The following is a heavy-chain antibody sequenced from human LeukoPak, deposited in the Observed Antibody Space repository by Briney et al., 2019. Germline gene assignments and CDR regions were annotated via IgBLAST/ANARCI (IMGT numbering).Heavy chain of an antibody. CDR2: RSNVGRDT. V-gene: IGHV3-30*04. Sequence: PGSSLRLSCAACGFIFSTYAMHWARQARAKGLEGVAVRSNVGRDTYYAESVKGRFTISRDNSKNTLDLQMNSLRVDDTAVYYCARGAWTPTQPINDWGQGTLVTVSS. CDR3: ARGAWTPTQPIND. J-gene: IGHJ4*02. D-gene: IGHD3/OR15-3a*01. CDR1: GFIFSTYA.